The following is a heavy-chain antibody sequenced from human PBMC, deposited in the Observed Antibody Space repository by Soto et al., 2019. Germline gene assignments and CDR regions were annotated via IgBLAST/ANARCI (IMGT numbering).Heavy chain of an antibody. CDR1: GYTFTSYG. J-gene: IGHJ4*02. V-gene: IGHV1-8*02. CDR2: MNPNSGNT. D-gene: IGHD5-18*01. CDR3: ASSRIRYSYGSDFDY. Sequence: ASVKVSCKASGYTFTSYGITWVRQAPGQGLEWMGWMNPNSGNTIYAQKFQGRVTMTEDTSTDTAYMELSSLRSEDTAVYYCASSRIRYSYGSDFDYWGQGTLVTVSS.